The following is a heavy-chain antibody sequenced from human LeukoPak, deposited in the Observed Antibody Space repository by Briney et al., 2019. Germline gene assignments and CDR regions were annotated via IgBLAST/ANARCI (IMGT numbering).Heavy chain of an antibody. Sequence: PGRSLRLSCAASGFTFGDYAMHWVRQAQGKGLEWVSGISWNSGNIGYADSVKGRFTISRDNAKNSLYLQMNSLRAEDMALYFCAKSTESVVVAPIDDWGQGTLVTVSS. CDR2: ISWNSGNI. J-gene: IGHJ4*02. CDR3: AKSTESVVVAPIDD. V-gene: IGHV3-9*03. CDR1: GFTFGDYA. D-gene: IGHD2-15*01.